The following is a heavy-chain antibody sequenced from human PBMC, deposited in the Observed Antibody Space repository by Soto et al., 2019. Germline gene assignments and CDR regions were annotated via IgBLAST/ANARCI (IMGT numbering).Heavy chain of an antibody. CDR3: ARELRYFDWLLSDYYMDV. CDR1: GYTFTSYG. V-gene: IGHV1-18*01. Sequence: GASVKVSCKASGYTFTSYGISWVLQAPGQGLEWMGWISAYNGNTNCAQKLQGRVTMTTDTSTSTAYMELRSLRSDDTAVYYCARELRYFDWLLSDYYMDVWGKGTTVTVSS. CDR2: ISAYNGNT. D-gene: IGHD3-9*01. J-gene: IGHJ6*03.